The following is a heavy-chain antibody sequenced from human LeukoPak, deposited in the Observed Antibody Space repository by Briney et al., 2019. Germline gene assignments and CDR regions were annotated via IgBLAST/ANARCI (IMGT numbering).Heavy chain of an antibody. Sequence: PSETLSLTCTVSGGSISSSSYYWGWIRQPPGKGLEWIGSIYYSGSTYYNPSLKSRVTISVDTSKNQFSLKLSSVTAADTAVYYCARPERTLGYSSGWFDWGQGTLVTVSS. V-gene: IGHV4-39*01. D-gene: IGHD6-19*01. J-gene: IGHJ4*02. CDR2: IYYSGST. CDR1: GGSISSSSYY. CDR3: ARPERTLGYSSGWFD.